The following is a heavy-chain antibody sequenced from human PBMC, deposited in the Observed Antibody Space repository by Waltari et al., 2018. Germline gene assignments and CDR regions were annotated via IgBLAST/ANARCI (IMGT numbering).Heavy chain of an antibody. D-gene: IGHD1-26*01. V-gene: IGHV3-7*04. CDR1: GFTFNTFW. CDR3: ARDWEGDRPNFDY. Sequence: EVQLVESGGGLVQPGGSLRLSCVAYGFTFNTFWIRWVRQAPGKGLEWVTDIKQDGSDTYYADSVKGRFTVSRDNAKNSLYLQMNSLRVEDTAVYYCARDWEGDRPNFDYWGQGTLVTVSS. J-gene: IGHJ4*02. CDR2: IKQDGSDT.